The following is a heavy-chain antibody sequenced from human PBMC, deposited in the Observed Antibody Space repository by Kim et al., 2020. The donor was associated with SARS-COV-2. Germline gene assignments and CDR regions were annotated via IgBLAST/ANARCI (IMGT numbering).Heavy chain of an antibody. CDR1: GFTFSHHY. V-gene: IGHV3-72*01. Sequence: GGSLRLSCAASGFTFSHHYMDWVRQTPGKGLEWVGRSRNKANSYTTEYAASVKGRFTISRDDSKNSLYLQMNSLKTEDTAVYYCTRVGEMATKDWGQGTLVTVSS. CDR2: SRNKANSYTT. D-gene: IGHD3-16*01. J-gene: IGHJ4*02. CDR3: TRVGEMATKD.